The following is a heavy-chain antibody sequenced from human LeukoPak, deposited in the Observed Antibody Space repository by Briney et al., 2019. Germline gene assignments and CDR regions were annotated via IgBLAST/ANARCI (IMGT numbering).Heavy chain of an antibody. Sequence: GGSLRLSCAASGFTFGDYGMSWFRQAPGKGLEWVGFIRSKIYGGTTEYAASVKGKFSISRDDSKSIAYLQMNSLKGEDTALYYCTRVGKFFWDFDYWGQGTLVTVSS. V-gene: IGHV3-49*03. J-gene: IGHJ4*02. CDR2: IRSKIYGGTT. CDR1: GFTFGDYG. D-gene: IGHD3-3*01. CDR3: TRVGKFFWDFDY.